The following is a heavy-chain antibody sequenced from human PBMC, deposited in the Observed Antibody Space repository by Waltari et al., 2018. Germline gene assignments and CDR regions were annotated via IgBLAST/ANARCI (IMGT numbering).Heavy chain of an antibody. Sequence: EVQLVESGGGLVQPGRSLRLSCAASGFTFDDYAMHWVRQAPGKGLEWVSGISWNSGSIGYADSVKGRFTISRDNAKNSLYLQMNSLRAEDTALYYWAKDPGGNPSYYFDYWGQGTLVTVSS. V-gene: IGHV3-9*01. CDR3: AKDPGGNPSYYFDY. J-gene: IGHJ4*02. CDR1: GFTFDDYA. D-gene: IGHD1-26*01. CDR2: ISWNSGSI.